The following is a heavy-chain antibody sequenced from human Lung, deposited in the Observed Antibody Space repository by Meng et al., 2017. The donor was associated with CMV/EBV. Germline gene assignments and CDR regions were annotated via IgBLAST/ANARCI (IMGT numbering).Heavy chain of an antibody. V-gene: IGHV3-49*04. D-gene: IGHD7-27*01. CDR1: GFAFADYA. CDR3: TRTWLTGDTYYFDY. Sequence: GESLKISCAASGFAFADYAMSWVRQAPGKGLEWVSFIRSKSYGGTTLYAASVKGRFTISRDDSKGVAYLQMNSLRTEDTAIYYCTRTWLTGDTYYFDYLGQGXLVTVSS. CDR2: IRSKSYGGTT. J-gene: IGHJ4*02.